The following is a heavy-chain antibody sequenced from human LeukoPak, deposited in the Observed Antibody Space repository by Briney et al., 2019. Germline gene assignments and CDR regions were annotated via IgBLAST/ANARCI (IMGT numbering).Heavy chain of an antibody. J-gene: IGHJ6*02. CDR3: AKDIAARDDYYYGMDV. CDR2: ISWNSGSI. Sequence: SLRLSCAASGFTFDDYAMHWVRQAPGKGLEWVSGISWNSGSIGYADSVKGRFTISRDNAKNSLCLQMNSLRAEDTALYYCAKDIAARDDYYYGMDVWGQGTTVTVSS. CDR1: GFTFDDYA. V-gene: IGHV3-9*01. D-gene: IGHD6-6*01.